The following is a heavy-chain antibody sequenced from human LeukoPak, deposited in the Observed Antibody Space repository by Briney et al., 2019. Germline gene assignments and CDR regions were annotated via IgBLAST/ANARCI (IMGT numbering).Heavy chain of an antibody. D-gene: IGHD3-10*01. Sequence: SETLSLTCAVYGGSFSDNYWSWIRQSPGKGLEWIGDINHSGSTNYNPSLKSRVTISVDTSKNQFSLKLSSVTAADTAVYYCARDRFGGDIRLHYYYYMDVWGKGTTVTVSS. CDR3: ARDRFGGDIRLHYYYYMDV. V-gene: IGHV4-34*01. J-gene: IGHJ6*03. CDR2: INHSGST. CDR1: GGSFSDNY.